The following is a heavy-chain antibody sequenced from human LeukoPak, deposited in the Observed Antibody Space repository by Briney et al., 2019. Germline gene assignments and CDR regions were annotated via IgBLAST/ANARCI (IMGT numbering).Heavy chain of an antibody. D-gene: IGHD3-3*01. CDR3: ARGLLPRSDFWGGYPIFDY. CDR1: GGSISSHY. CDR2: IFHTGST. Sequence: SETLSLTCTVSGGSISSHYWNWIRQSPGKGLELSGYIFHTGSTNYNPSLKSRVTISLDTSKNQFSLRLNSMTASDTAVYYCARGLLPRSDFWGGYPIFDYWGQGTLVTVSP. J-gene: IGHJ4*02. V-gene: IGHV4-59*08.